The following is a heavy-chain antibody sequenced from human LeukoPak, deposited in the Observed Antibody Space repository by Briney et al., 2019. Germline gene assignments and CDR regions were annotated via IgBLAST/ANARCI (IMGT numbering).Heavy chain of an antibody. V-gene: IGHV3-23*01. D-gene: IGHD1-20*01. Sequence: GGSLRLSCAASGFTFSSYAMSWVRQAPGKGLEWVSAISGSGGSTYYADSVKGRFTISRDNSENTLYLQVNSLRAEDTAVYYCALTGTTRGLFDYWGQGTLVTVSS. CDR3: ALTGTTRGLFDY. J-gene: IGHJ4*02. CDR2: ISGSGGST. CDR1: GFTFSSYA.